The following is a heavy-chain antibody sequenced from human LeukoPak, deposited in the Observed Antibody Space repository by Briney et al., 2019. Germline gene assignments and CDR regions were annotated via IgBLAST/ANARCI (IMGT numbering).Heavy chain of an antibody. CDR1: GGSFSGYY. D-gene: IGHD3-10*01. Sequence: SETLSLTCAVYGGSFSGYYWSWIRQPPGKGLEWIGEINHSGSTNYNPSLKSRVTISVDTSKNQFSLKLSSVTAADTAVYYCARDIDYGSGSTWGQGTLVTVSS. CDR3: ARDIDYGSGST. J-gene: IGHJ5*02. CDR2: INHSGST. V-gene: IGHV4-34*01.